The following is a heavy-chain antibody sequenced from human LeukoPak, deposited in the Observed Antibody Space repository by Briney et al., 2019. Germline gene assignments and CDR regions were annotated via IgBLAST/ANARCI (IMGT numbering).Heavy chain of an antibody. J-gene: IGHJ6*02. CDR1: GFTFSSYS. D-gene: IGHD3-10*01. CDR2: ISGSGGST. Sequence: GGSLRLSCAASGFTFSSYSMNWVRQAPGKGLEWVSAISGSGGSTYYADSVKGRFTISRDNSKNTLYLQMNSLRAEDTAVYYCARVLLWFGELLPPNGMDVWGQGTTVTVSS. V-gene: IGHV3-23*01. CDR3: ARVLLWFGELLPPNGMDV.